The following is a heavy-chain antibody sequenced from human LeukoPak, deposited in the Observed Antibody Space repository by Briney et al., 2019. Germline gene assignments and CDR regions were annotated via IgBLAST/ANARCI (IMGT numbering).Heavy chain of an antibody. CDR2: ISAYNGNT. CDR1: GYTFTSYG. Sequence: ASVKVSCKASGYTFTSYGISWVRQAPGQGLEWMGWISAYNGNTNYAQKLQGRVTMTTDTSTSTAYMELRSLRSDDTAVYYCARDRDLYSSSWYGYYYYYGMDVWGQGTTVTVSS. J-gene: IGHJ6*02. CDR3: ARDRDLYSSSWYGYYYYYGMDV. D-gene: IGHD6-13*01. V-gene: IGHV1-18*01.